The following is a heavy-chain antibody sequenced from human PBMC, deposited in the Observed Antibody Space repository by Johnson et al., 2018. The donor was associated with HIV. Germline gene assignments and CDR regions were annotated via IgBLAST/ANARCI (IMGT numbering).Heavy chain of an antibody. Sequence: VQLVESGGGVVQPGRSLRLSCAASGVTLTNTWMNWVRQTPGKGLEWVAHISSSGTTKYYADSVKGRFTISRDNSKNTLYLQMNSLRAEDTAVYYCARENWGQRMNAFDIWGQGTMVTVSS. V-gene: IGHV3-48*01. CDR2: ISSSGTTK. CDR1: GVTLTNTW. D-gene: IGHD7-27*01. J-gene: IGHJ3*02. CDR3: ARENWGQRMNAFDI.